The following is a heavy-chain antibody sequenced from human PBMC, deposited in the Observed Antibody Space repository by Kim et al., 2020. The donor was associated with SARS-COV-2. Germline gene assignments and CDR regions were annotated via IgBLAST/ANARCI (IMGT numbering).Heavy chain of an antibody. CDR2: ISYYGTVQ. D-gene: IGHD4-4*01. Sequence: GGSLRLSCAASGFAFRDFGMHWVRQAPGKGLEWVALISYYGTVQYYADSVEGRFTVSRDNSNNTLFLQMSSLRPEDTAVYFCVKDDTLGYSQMSPHPWG. V-gene: IGHV3-30*18. CDR3: VKDDTLGYSQMSPHP. J-gene: IGHJ5*02. CDR1: GFAFRDFG.